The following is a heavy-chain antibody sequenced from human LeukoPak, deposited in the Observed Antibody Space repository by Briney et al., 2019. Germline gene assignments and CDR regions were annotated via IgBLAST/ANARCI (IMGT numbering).Heavy chain of an antibody. D-gene: IGHD1-26*01. CDR2: IKKDGSEK. J-gene: IGHJ4*02. CDR3: AREEWELPLGSYYFDY. V-gene: IGHV3-7*05. CDR1: GFIFSTYW. Sequence: GGSLRLSCSASGFIFSTYWMSWVRQAPGKGVEWVGNIKKDGSEKYYVDSVKGRFTISRDNGKNSLYLQMNSLRAEDTAVYYCAREEWELPLGSYYFDYWGQGTLVTVSS.